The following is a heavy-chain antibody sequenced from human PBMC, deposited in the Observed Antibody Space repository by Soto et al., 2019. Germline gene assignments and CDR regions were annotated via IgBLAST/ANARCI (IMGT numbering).Heavy chain of an antibody. CDR2: ISAGGDMT. V-gene: IGHV3-23*01. J-gene: IGHJ6*02. CDR1: GFTLSSYA. Sequence: DVQLLESGGNLVQPGGSLTLSCSASGFTLSSYAMSWVRQAQGKGLEWVSSISAGGDMTYNSDSVKGRFTISRDNANNAVFLQMHNLRIEDTALYYCARGDRGGSGSPASYYYSGWDVWGQGATVTVS. D-gene: IGHD3-10*01. CDR3: ARGDRGGSGSPASYYYSGWDV.